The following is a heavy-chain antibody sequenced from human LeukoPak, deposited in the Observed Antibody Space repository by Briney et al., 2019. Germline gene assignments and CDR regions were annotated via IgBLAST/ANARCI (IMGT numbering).Heavy chain of an antibody. D-gene: IGHD1-1*01. CDR3: AKASQQDVGSDSDYYFYMDV. V-gene: IGHV3-30*02. Sequence: GGSMRLSCAASGFSFSTFGMYWVRQVPGKGLEWVAFIRYDGNDKYYGDSAKDRFTISRDNSKNTLYLQMNSLTTDDTGVYYCAKASQQDVGSDSDYYFYMDVWGRGTPVTVSS. CDR1: GFSFSTFG. J-gene: IGHJ6*03. CDR2: IRYDGNDK.